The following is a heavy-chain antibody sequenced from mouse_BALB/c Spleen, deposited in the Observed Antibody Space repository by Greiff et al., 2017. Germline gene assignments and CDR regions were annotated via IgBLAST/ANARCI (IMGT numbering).Heavy chain of an antibody. J-gene: IGHJ4*01. CDR3: ARSPASSYAMDY. CDR1: GYYFTGYT. V-gene: IGHV1-37*01. CDR2: INPYNGGT. Sequence: VQLQQSGPELVKPGALVKISCKASGYYFTGYTMNWVKQSHGKNLEWIGFINPYNGGTSYNQKFKGKATLTVDKSSSTAYMELLSLTSEDSAVYYCARSPASSYAMDYWGQGTSVTVSS.